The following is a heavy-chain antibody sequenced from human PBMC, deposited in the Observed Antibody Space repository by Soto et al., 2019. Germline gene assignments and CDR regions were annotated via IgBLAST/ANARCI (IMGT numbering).Heavy chain of an antibody. CDR1: GYTFIEYG. CDR3: ARDGELLSSHYFDY. D-gene: IGHD2-2*01. CDR2: ISVDNGST. J-gene: IGHJ4*02. V-gene: IGHV1-18*01. Sequence: ASVKVSCKASGYTFIEYGISWVRQAPGQGLEWMGWISVDNGSTNYAQKFRDRVVMTIDRSTTTAYMEMSSLRSDDTAVYYCARDGELLSSHYFDYWGQGTLVTVSS.